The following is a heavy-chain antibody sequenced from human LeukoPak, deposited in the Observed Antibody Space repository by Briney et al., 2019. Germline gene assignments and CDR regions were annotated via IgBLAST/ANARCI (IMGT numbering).Heavy chain of an antibody. CDR1: GGSISSYY. CDR2: IYYSGST. V-gene: IGHV4-59*01. D-gene: IGHD3-10*01. CDR3: ARGSYGSGSYLGLNWFDP. J-gene: IGHJ5*02. Sequence: SETLSLTCTVSGGSISSYYWCWIRQAPGKGLEWIGYIYYSGSTNYNPSLKSRVTISVDTSKNQFSLKLSSVTAADTAVYYCARGSYGSGSYLGLNWFDPWGQGTLVTVSS.